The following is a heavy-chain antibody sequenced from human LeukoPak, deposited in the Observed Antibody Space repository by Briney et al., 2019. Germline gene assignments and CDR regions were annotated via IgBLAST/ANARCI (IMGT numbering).Heavy chain of an antibody. CDR1: GGSISSGDYY. Sequence: SQTLSLTCTVSGGSISSGDYYWSWIRQPPGKGLEWIGYIYYSGSTYYNPSLKSRVTISVDTSKNQFSLKLNSVTAANTAVYYCASLYYYDSSYLGFDYWGQGTLVTVSS. D-gene: IGHD3-22*01. CDR2: IYYSGST. J-gene: IGHJ4*02. CDR3: ASLYYYDSSYLGFDY. V-gene: IGHV4-30-4*01.